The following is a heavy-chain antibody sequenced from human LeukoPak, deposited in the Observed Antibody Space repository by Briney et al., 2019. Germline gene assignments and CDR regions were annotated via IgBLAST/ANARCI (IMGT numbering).Heavy chain of an antibody. CDR1: GYTFTSYY. Sequence: ASVKVSCKASGYTFTSYYMHWVRQAPGQGLEWMGIINPSGGSTSYAQKFQGRVTMTRDTSTSTVYMELSSLRSEDTAVYYCARDLSHRYYHSTGYAFDYWGQGTLVTVSS. CDR2: INPSGGST. CDR3: ARDLSHRYYHSTGYAFDY. J-gene: IGHJ4*02. D-gene: IGHD3-22*01. V-gene: IGHV1-46*01.